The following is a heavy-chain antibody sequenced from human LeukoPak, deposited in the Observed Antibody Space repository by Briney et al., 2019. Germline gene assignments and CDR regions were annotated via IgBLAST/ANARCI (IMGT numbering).Heavy chain of an antibody. D-gene: IGHD6-25*01. CDR3: ARDAAKGFDL. J-gene: IGHJ4*02. CDR2: IKEDGNEN. CDR1: GFTFSSYS. V-gene: IGHV3-7*01. Sequence: GGSLRLSCAASGFTFSSYSMRWVRQAPGKGLVWVAYIKEDGNENYYVDSVKGRFTISRDNAESSLYLQMNSLRVEDTAVYYCARDAAKGFDLWGQGTLVTVSS.